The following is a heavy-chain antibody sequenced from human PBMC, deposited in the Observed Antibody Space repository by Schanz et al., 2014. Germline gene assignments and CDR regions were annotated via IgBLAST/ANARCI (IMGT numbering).Heavy chain of an antibody. CDR3: ARGMTGVIVVAARGYFQH. V-gene: IGHV3-30*09. D-gene: IGHD6-19*01. CDR2: ISFDGSKK. CDR1: GFSFSTYA. J-gene: IGHJ1*01. Sequence: QVQLVESGGGVVQPGRSLRLSCTASGFSFSTYALHWVRQAPGKGLEWVAVISFDGSKKYYADSVKGRFAISRDNSKNTVYLQMNSLRPDDTAVYYCARGMTGVIVVAARGYFQHWGQGTLVTVSS.